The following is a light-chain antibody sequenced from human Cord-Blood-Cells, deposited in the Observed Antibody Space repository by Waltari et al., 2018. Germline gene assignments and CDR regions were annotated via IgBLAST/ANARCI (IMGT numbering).Light chain of an antibody. CDR1: SSDVGGYNY. Sequence: SGSPGQSITISCTGTSSDVGGYNYVSWYQQHPGKAPKLMIYDVSKRPSGVSNRFSGSKSGNTASLTISGLQAEDEADYYCSSYTSSRYVFGTGTKVTVL. CDR2: DVS. CDR3: SSYTSSRYV. J-gene: IGLJ1*01. V-gene: IGLV2-14*04.